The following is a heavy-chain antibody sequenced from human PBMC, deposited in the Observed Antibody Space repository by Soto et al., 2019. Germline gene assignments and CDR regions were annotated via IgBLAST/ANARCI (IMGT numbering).Heavy chain of an antibody. CDR1: GFAFNNYG. V-gene: IGHV3-21*01. D-gene: IGHD2-2*01. CDR3: AREDSIIIPAVSDL. CDR2: ISKSDCT. J-gene: IGHJ4*02. Sequence: PWGSLRLSCTVSGFAFNNYGINWVRQAPGKGLEWVSWISKSDCTYYSDSVKGRFTISRDNAKNSVSLQMNTLSVEDTAVYYCAREDSIIIPAVSDLGGQGILVTVSA.